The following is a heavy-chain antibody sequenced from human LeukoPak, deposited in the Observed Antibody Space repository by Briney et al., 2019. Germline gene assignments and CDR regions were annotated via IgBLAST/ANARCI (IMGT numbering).Heavy chain of an antibody. CDR2: IKSNNDGGTT. CDR3: APVMVEDRGF. Sequence: GGSLRLSCAASGFIFNKAWMNWVRQAPGKGPEWVGRIKSNNDGGTTDYASPVEGRFIISRDDSKNTIYLQMNRLIIDDTAIYYCAPVMVEDRGFWGQGTLVTVSS. V-gene: IGHV3-15*01. J-gene: IGHJ4*02. CDR1: GFIFNKAW. D-gene: IGHD2-21*01.